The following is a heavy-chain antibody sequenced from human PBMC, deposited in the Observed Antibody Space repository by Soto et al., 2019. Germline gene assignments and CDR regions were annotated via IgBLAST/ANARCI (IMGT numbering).Heavy chain of an antibody. D-gene: IGHD3-16*01. V-gene: IGHV1-8*01. Sequence: GASVKVSCKASGYTFTNYDINWVRQATGQGLEWMGWMNPNSGNTGYAQKFQGRIAMTRDTSISTAYMELSRLRSDDTAVYYCARDFQIYDYVWGSYPQTSYGMDVWGQGTTVTVSS. CDR2: MNPNSGNT. J-gene: IGHJ6*02. CDR1: GYTFTNYD. CDR3: ARDFQIYDYVWGSYPQTSYGMDV.